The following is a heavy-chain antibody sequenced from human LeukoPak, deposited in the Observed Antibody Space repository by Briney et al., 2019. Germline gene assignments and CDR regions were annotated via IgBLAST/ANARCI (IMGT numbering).Heavy chain of an antibody. CDR3: ARAPNLYGSGSYKPGGAFDI. CDR1: GFTFSSYA. D-gene: IGHD3-10*01. J-gene: IGHJ3*02. V-gene: IGHV3-53*01. Sequence: GGSLRLSCAASGFTFSSYAMHWVRQAPGKGLEWVSVIYSGGSTYYADSVKGRFTISRDNSKNTLYLQMSSLRAEDTAVYYCARAPNLYGSGSYKPGGAFDIWGQGTMVTVSS. CDR2: IYSGGST.